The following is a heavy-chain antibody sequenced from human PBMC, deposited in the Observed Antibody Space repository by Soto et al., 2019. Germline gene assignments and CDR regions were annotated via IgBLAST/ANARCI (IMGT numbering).Heavy chain of an antibody. D-gene: IGHD4-4*01. J-gene: IGHJ6*03. V-gene: IGHV1-18*01. CDR3: AKVDSNYAGRFSSTYTDV. CDR1: GYTFRSYV. CDR2: ISGYNGKT. Sequence: QVQLVQSGTEVKNPGASVKVSCKASGYTFRSYVISGARQAPGQGPEWMGWISGYNGKTHYPQKFQGKVPMTTDTSTCTAYMELRCLRSDDTAVYYCAKVDSNYAGRFSSTYTDVRGNGTLFTFS.